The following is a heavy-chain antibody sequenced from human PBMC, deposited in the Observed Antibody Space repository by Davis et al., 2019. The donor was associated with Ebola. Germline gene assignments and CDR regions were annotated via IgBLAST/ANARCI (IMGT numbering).Heavy chain of an antibody. CDR3: AKYGGWNWFDP. D-gene: IGHD4-23*01. V-gene: IGHV4-34*01. CDR2: INHSGST. Sequence: MPGGSLRLSCAVYGGSFSGYYWSWIRQPPGKGLEWIGEINHSGSTNYNPSLKSRVTISVDTSKNQFSLKLSSVTAADTAVYYCAKYGGWNWFDPWGQGTLVTVSS. J-gene: IGHJ5*02. CDR1: GGSFSGYY.